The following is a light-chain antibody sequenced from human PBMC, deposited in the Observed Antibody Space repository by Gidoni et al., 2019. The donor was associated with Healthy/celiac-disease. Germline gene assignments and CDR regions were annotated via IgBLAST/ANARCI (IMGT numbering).Light chain of an antibody. V-gene: IGLV3-1*01. CDR2: QDS. CDR1: KLGDKY. J-gene: IGLJ2*01. CDR3: QAWDSSTAEVV. Sequence: SYELTPPTSVSVSPGQTASITGSGDKLGDKYACWYQQKPGQSPGLVIYQDSKQPSGIPGRFSGSNSGNTATLTISGTQAMDEADYYCQAWDSSTAEVVFGGGTKLTV.